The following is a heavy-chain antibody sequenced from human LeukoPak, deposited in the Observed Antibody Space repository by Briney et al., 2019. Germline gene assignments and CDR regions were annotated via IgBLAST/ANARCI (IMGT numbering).Heavy chain of an antibody. V-gene: IGHV4-39*01. CDR1: GGSISTFNYY. J-gene: IGHJ3*02. Sequence: TTSETLSLTCTVSGGSISTFNYYWGWIRQPPGKGLEWIGSIYYSGTTYYNPSLKSRVTISVDTSKNQFSLKLASVTAADTAMFYCARQMLGSDIFNIWGQGTMVTVSS. D-gene: IGHD3-10*02. CDR3: ARQMLGSDIFNI. CDR2: IYYSGTT.